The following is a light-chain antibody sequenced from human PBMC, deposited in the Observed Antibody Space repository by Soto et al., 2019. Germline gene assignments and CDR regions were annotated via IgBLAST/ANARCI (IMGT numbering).Light chain of an antibody. J-gene: IGKJ1*01. V-gene: IGKV1-5*01. CDR2: AAS. CDR1: HSISSY. CDR3: QQYNSFTWT. Sequence: DSQMTQSTSTLSASVGDRVTITCRASHSISSYLNWYQQKPGKAPKLLIYAASSLQSGVPSRFSGSGSGTEFTLTISSLQPDDFATYYCQQYNSFTWTFGQGTKVDI.